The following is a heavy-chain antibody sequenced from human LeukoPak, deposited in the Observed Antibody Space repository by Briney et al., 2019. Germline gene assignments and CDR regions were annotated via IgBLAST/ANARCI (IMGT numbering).Heavy chain of an antibody. CDR2: SYYSGST. CDR1: GGSISSSSYY. V-gene: IGHV4-39*01. CDR3: ARLHGYNFAVSRKYFDY. Sequence: SETLSLTCTVSGGSISSSSYYWGWIRQPPGKGLEWIGSSYYSGSTFDNPSLKSRVTIYVDTSKNQFSLKLNSVTAADTAVYYCARLHGYNFAVSRKYFDYWGQGTLVTVSS. J-gene: IGHJ4*02. D-gene: IGHD5-24*01.